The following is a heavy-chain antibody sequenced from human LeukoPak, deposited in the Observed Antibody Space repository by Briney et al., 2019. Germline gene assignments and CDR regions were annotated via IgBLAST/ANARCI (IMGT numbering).Heavy chain of an antibody. J-gene: IGHJ6*03. CDR3: ARGPRGYSGYDSRVYWYYYYYMDV. D-gene: IGHD5-12*01. V-gene: IGHV4-4*02. CDR2: INHSGST. CDR1: GGSISSSNW. Sequence: ASESLSLTCTVSGGSISSSNWWSWVRQPPGKGLEWIGDINHSGSTNYNPSLKSRVTISVDTSKNQFSLKLSSVTAADTAVYYCARGPRGYSGYDSRVYWYYYYYMDVWGKGTTVTVSS.